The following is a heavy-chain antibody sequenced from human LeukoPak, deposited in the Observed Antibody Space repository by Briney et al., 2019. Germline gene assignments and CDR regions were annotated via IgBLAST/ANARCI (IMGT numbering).Heavy chain of an antibody. J-gene: IGHJ4*02. Sequence: GGSLRLSCAASGFTFSSYVMSWVRQAPGKGLEWVSAISGSGGSTYYADSVKGRFTISRDNCKISLYLQMNSLRAEDTAVYYCAKVPGYYDILTGYYPEGWGQGTLVTVSS. CDR1: GFTFSSYV. D-gene: IGHD3-9*01. V-gene: IGHV3-23*01. CDR3: AKVPGYYDILTGYYPEG. CDR2: ISGSGGST.